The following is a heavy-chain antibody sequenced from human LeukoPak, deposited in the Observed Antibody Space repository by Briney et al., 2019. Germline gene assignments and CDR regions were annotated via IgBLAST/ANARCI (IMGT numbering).Heavy chain of an antibody. CDR3: ARAASWSPIGDSYYYMDV. Sequence: VASVKVSCKASGYTFTSYGISWVRQATGQGLEWMGWMNPNSGNTGYAQKFQGRVTMTRDTSISTVYMELSGLRSEDTAVYYCARAASWSPIGDSYYYMDVWGKGTTVAISS. D-gene: IGHD6-13*01. V-gene: IGHV1-8*02. J-gene: IGHJ6*03. CDR1: GYTFTSYG. CDR2: MNPNSGNT.